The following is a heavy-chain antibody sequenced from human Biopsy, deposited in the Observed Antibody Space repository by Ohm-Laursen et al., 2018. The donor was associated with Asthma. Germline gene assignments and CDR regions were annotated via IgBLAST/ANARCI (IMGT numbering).Heavy chain of an antibody. Sequence: SLRLSCTASGFSLDDYAMYWVRQGPGKGLEWVAGISWNSGSSAYVDSVTGRFTISRDNSKNSLHLEMNSLRAEDTAVYFCARFAQAEEGVFWGQGARVTVSS. D-gene: IGHD2-15*01. J-gene: IGHJ4*02. CDR3: ARFAQAEEGVF. V-gene: IGHV3-9*01. CDR1: GFSLDDYA. CDR2: ISWNSGSS.